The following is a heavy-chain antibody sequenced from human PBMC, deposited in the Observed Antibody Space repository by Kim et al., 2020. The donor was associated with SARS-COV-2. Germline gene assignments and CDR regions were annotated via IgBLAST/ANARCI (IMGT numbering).Heavy chain of an antibody. Sequence: KSRVTISVDTSKNQFSLKLSAVTAADTAVYYCAGSPATVTPDYYYYGMDVWGQGTTVTVSS. J-gene: IGHJ6*02. D-gene: IGHD4-17*01. CDR3: AGSPATVTPDYYYYGMDV. V-gene: IGHV4-34*01.